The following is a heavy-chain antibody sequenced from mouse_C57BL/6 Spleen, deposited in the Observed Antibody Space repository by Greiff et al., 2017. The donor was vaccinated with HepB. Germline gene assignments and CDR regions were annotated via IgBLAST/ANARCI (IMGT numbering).Heavy chain of an antibody. V-gene: IGHV5-6*01. CDR3: ARDGQLRLPYWYFDV. CDR2: ISSGGSYT. J-gene: IGHJ1*03. CDR1: GFTFSSYG. Sequence: VQLKESGGDLVKPGGSLKLSCAASGFTFSSYGMSWVRQTPDKRLEWVATISSGGSYTYYPDSVKGRFTFSRDNAKNTLYLQMSSLKSEDTAMYYCARDGQLRLPYWYFDVWGTGTPVTVSS. D-gene: IGHD3-2*02.